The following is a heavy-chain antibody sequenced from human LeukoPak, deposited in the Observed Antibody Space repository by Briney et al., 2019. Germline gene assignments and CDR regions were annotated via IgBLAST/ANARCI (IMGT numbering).Heavy chain of an antibody. V-gene: IGHV3-7*01. J-gene: IGHJ4*02. D-gene: IGHD3-16*02. CDR2: IKEDGRET. Sequence: GGSLRLSCAVSGFTFNNYYMTWVRQAPGKGLEWVAGIKEDGRETYYVDSVKGRFTISRDNAKNSLFLQLSSLRVEDTAVYYCARGSMHIYHLYTDYWGQGTLATVSS. CDR1: GFTFNNYY. CDR3: ARGSMHIYHLYTDY.